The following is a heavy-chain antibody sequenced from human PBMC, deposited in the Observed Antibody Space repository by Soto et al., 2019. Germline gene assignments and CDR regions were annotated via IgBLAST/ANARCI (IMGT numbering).Heavy chain of an antibody. V-gene: IGHV4-30-2*01. CDR1: GRYISSGGYS. Sequence: QLQLQESGSGLVKPSQTLSLTCAVSGRYISSGGYSWSWLRQPLGKGMEWIGYIYHSGSTYYNPALKSRVTISVDSSKNQFSMKLSSVNAADTAVYYCARVPSPGGKGTLVTFSS. CDR2: IYHSGST. J-gene: IGHJ5*02. CDR3: ARVPSP.